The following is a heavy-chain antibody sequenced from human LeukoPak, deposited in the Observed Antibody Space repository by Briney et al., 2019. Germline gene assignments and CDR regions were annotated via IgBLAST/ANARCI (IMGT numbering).Heavy chain of an antibody. V-gene: IGHV6-1*01. J-gene: IGHJ3*02. CDR1: GDSVSSNSAA. CDR3: ARVHGSWFLGAFDI. Sequence: SQTLSLTCAISGDSVSSNSAAWNWIRQSPSRGLEWLGRTYYRSKWYNDYEVSVKSRITINPNTSKNQFSLQLNSVTPEDTAVYYCARVHGSWFLGAFDIWGQGTMVTVSS. D-gene: IGHD6-13*01. CDR2: TYYRSKWYN.